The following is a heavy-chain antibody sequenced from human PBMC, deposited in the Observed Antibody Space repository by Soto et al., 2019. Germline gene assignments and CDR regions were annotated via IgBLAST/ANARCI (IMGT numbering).Heavy chain of an antibody. CDR1: GDRVSSNSAA. J-gene: IGHJ4*02. D-gene: IGHD1-1*01. CDR3: ARLSGSYFDH. V-gene: IGHV6-1*01. CDR2: TYYRYKWFN. Sequence: SQTLSLTYGISGDRVSSNSAAWNWIRQSPSRGLEWLGRTYYRYKWFNDYAVSVKSRITFNPDTSKNQFSLQLNSVTPEDTAVYYCARLSGSYFDHWGQGTLVTVSS.